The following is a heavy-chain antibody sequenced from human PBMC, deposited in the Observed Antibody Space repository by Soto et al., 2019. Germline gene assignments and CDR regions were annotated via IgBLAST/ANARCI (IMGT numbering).Heavy chain of an antibody. Sequence: GGSLRLACGGSGFSFDDYTMHWVRQDPGKGPEWVASLSWNSGFSGYADSVKGRFTISRDSAQSSVHLQMNNLRTEDTALYYCAKGRGTIVVTDAYDIWGQGTMVTVSS. V-gene: IGHV3-9*01. D-gene: IGHD3-22*01. CDR1: GFSFDDYT. CDR3: AKGRGTIVVTDAYDI. J-gene: IGHJ3*02. CDR2: LSWNSGFS.